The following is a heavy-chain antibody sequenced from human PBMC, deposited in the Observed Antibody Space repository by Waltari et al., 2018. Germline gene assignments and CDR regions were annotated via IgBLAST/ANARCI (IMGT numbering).Heavy chain of an antibody. D-gene: IGHD3-3*01. J-gene: IGHJ5*02. CDR1: GGSISSGDYY. Sequence: QVQLQESGPGLVKPSQTLSLTCTVSGGSISSGDYYWSWIRQPPGKGLEWIGYIYYSGSTYYNPSRKSRVTISVDTSKNQFSLKLSSVTAADTAVYYCARTSYYDFWSGYVFWFDPWGQGTLVTVSS. CDR2: IYYSGST. V-gene: IGHV4-30-4*08. CDR3: ARTSYYDFWSGYVFWFDP.